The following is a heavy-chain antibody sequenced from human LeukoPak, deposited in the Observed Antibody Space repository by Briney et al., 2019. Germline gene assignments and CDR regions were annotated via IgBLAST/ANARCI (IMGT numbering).Heavy chain of an antibody. CDR3: ARDQSLGGNYVGFGAFDI. CDR2: ISYDGSNK. D-gene: IGHD1-26*01. V-gene: IGHV3-30-3*01. CDR1: GFTFSSYW. J-gene: IGHJ3*02. Sequence: GGSLRLSCAASGFTFSSYWMSWVRQAPGKGLEWVAVISYDGSNKYYADSVKGRFTISRDNSKNTLYLQMNSLRAEDTAVYYCARDQSLGGNYVGFGAFDIWGQGTMVTVSS.